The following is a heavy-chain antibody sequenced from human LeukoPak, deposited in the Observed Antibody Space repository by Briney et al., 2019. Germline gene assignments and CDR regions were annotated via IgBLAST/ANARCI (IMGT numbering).Heavy chain of an antibody. D-gene: IGHD1-26*01. J-gene: IGHJ4*02. V-gene: IGHV3-53*01. Sequence: GGSLRLSCAASGFTVSSNYMSWVRQAPGKGLEWVSVIYSGGSTYYADSVKGRFTISRDNSKNTLYLQMNSLRAEDTAVYYCAKSVQWSYYFDYWGQGTLVTVSS. CDR1: GFTVSSNY. CDR2: IYSGGST. CDR3: AKSVQWSYYFDY.